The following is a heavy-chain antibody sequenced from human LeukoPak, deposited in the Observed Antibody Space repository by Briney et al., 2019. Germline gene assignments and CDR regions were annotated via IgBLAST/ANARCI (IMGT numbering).Heavy chain of an antibody. Sequence: PGGSLRLSCAASGFTFSSYAMSWVRQAPGKGLEWVSAISGSGGSTYYADSVKGRFTISRDNSKNTLYLQMNSLGAEDTAVYYCAKDLGDSSGYYNDAFDIWGQGTMVTVSS. D-gene: IGHD3-22*01. CDR3: AKDLGDSSGYYNDAFDI. J-gene: IGHJ3*02. CDR2: ISGSGGST. V-gene: IGHV3-23*01. CDR1: GFTFSSYA.